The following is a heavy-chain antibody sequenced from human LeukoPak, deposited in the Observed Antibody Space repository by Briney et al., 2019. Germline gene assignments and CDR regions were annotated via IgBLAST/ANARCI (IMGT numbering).Heavy chain of an antibody. CDR2: INPNSGGT. CDR1: GYTFTDYY. D-gene: IGHD3-22*01. V-gene: IGHV1-2*06. J-gene: IGHJ4*02. Sequence: ASVKVSCKASGYTFTDYYMQWVRQAPGQGLEWLGRINPNSGGTNYVQKFQGRVTMTRDTSISTAYMELSRLRSDDTAVYYCARGYYDSSGYYSIDYWGQGTLVTVSS. CDR3: ARGYYDSSGYYSIDY.